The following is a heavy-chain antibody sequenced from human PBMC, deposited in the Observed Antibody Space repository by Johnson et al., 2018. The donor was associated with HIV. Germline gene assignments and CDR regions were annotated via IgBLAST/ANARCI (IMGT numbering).Heavy chain of an antibody. J-gene: IGHJ3*02. Sequence: VQLVESGGGLVQPGGSLRLSCAASGFTFSAHDMHWVRQTAGKGLEWVSGIGISGNTNYPGSVKGRFTISRENVKNFVYLQMNSLRAEEPAVYYCTRLPSGYSRDAFDIWGQGTMVTVSS. D-gene: IGHD5-18*01. CDR1: GFTFSAHD. CDR2: IGISGNT. V-gene: IGHV3-13*01. CDR3: TRLPSGYSRDAFDI.